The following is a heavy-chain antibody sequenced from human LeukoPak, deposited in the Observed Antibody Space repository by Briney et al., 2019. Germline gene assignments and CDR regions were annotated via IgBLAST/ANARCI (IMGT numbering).Heavy chain of an antibody. CDR1: GFTFSSYG. J-gene: IGHJ4*02. CDR3: ANDEGRLGYCSGGSCYDPTH. D-gene: IGHD2-15*01. CDR2: IRYDGSNK. Sequence: SGGSLRLSCAASGFTFSSYGMHWVRQAPGKGLEWVAFIRYDGSNKYYADSVKGRFTISRDNSKNTLCLQMNSLRAEDTAVYSCANDEGRLGYCSGGSCYDPTHWGQGTLVTVSS. V-gene: IGHV3-30*02.